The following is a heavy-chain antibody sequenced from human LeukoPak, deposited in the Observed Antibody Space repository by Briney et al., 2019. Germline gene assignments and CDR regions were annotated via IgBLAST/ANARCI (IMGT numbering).Heavy chain of an antibody. D-gene: IGHD3-10*01. CDR1: GFTFDDYA. CDR2: ISWNSGSI. J-gene: IGHJ4*02. CDR3: ARDREWFGEPSFDY. Sequence: GRSLRLSCAASGFTFDDYAMHWVRQAPGKGLEWVSGISWNSGSIGYADSVKGRFTISRDNAKNSLYLQMNSLRAEDTAVYYCARDREWFGEPSFDYWGQGTLVTVSS. V-gene: IGHV3-9*01.